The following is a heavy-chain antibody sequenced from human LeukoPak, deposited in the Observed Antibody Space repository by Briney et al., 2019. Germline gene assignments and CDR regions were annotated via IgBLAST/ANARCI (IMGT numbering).Heavy chain of an antibody. D-gene: IGHD3-10*01. V-gene: IGHV3-43*01. J-gene: IGHJ4*02. CDR3: AKDMGSGSGSYDY. Sequence: GGSLRLSCAASGFTFDDYTMHWVRQAPGKGLEWVSLISWDGGSTYYADSVKGRFTISRDNSKNSLYLQMNSLRTEDAALYYCAKDMGSGSGSYDYWGQGTLVTVSS. CDR2: ISWDGGST. CDR1: GFTFDDYT.